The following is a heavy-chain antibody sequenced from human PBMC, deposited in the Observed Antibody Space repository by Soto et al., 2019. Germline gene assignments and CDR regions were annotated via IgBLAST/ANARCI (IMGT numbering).Heavy chain of an antibody. Sequence: SVKVSCKASGGTFSSYAISWVRQAPGQGLEWMGGIIPIFGTANYAQKFQGRVTITADKSTSTAYMELSSLRSEDTAVYYCARGVGSCISTSCYNPVGPPRTPYYYSYYGMDVWGPGTLVTVSS. CDR1: GGTFSSYA. D-gene: IGHD2-2*02. J-gene: IGHJ6*02. CDR3: ARGVGSCISTSCYNPVGPPRTPYYYSYYGMDV. V-gene: IGHV1-69*06. CDR2: IIPIFGTA.